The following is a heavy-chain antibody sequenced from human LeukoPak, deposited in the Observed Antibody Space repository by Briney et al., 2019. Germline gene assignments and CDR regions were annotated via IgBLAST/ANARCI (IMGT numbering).Heavy chain of an antibody. V-gene: IGHV1-69*13. CDR2: IIPIFGTA. J-gene: IGHJ5*02. CDR3: ARWDSAGTTDSRFDP. Sequence: SVKVSCKASGYTFTGYYIHWVRQAPGQGLEWMGGIIPIFGTANYAQKFQGRVTITADESTSTAYMELSSLRSEDTAVYYCARWDSAGTTDSRFDPWGQGTLVTVSS. CDR1: GYTFTGYY. D-gene: IGHD1-7*01.